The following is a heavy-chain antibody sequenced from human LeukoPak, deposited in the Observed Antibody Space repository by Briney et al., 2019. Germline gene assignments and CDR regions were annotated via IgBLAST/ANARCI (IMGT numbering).Heavy chain of an antibody. CDR2: FDPEDGET. V-gene: IGHV1-24*01. CDR3: ATDRRIYSSSWFWFDP. D-gene: IGHD6-13*01. CDR1: GYTLTELS. Sequence: ASVKVSCKVSGYTLTELSMHWARQAPGKGLEWMGGFDPEDGETIYAQKFQGRVTMTEDTSTDTAYMELSSLRSEDTAVYYCATDRRIYSSSWFWFDPWGQGTLVTVSS. J-gene: IGHJ5*02.